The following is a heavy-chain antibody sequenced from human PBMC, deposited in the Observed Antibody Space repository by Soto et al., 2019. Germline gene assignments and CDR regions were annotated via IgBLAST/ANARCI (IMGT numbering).Heavy chain of an antibody. CDR1: GFTFSSYS. J-gene: IGHJ6*02. V-gene: IGHV3-33*01. CDR3: ARDDILTPSLDV. CDR2: IWYDGSNK. Sequence: QVQLVESGGGVVQPGRSLRLSCAASGFTFSSYSMHWVRQAPGKGLEWVAVIWYDGSNKYYADSVKGRFTISRDNSKNTLYLQMNSLRAEDAAVYYCARDDILTPSLDVWGQGTTVTVSS. D-gene: IGHD3-9*01.